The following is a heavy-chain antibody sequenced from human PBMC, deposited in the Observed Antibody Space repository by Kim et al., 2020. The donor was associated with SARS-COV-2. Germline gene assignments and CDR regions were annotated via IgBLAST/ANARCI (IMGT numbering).Heavy chain of an antibody. Sequence: GGSLRLSCAASVFTFSNYYMHWVRQAPGKGLEFVAAIGPNGDATYYANSVKGRFTISRDNSKNALWLQVGSLGPEDMAIYYCVRGYNFAYDFWGQGNLVTVSA. CDR1: VFTFSNYY. CDR3: VRGYNFAYDF. V-gene: IGHV3-64*01. D-gene: IGHD5-12*01. J-gene: IGHJ4*01. CDR2: IGPNGDAT.